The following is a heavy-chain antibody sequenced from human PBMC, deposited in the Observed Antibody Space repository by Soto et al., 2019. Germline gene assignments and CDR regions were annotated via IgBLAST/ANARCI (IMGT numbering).Heavy chain of an antibody. CDR1: GFTFSSYS. J-gene: IGHJ4*02. D-gene: IGHD6-19*01. Sequence: GGSLRLSCAASGFTFSSYSMNWVRQPPGKGLEWVSGSSGSGGTTYHADSVKGRFTISRDNSKNTLYLQMNSLRVEDTAVYYCAREPYSSFVLGTFHYWGQGALVTVSS. CDR2: SSGSGGTT. CDR3: AREPYSSFVLGTFHY. V-gene: IGHV3-23*01.